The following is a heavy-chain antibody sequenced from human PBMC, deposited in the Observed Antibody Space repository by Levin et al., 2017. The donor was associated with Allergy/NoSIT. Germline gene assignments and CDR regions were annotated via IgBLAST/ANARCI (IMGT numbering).Heavy chain of an antibody. Sequence: SQTLSLTCAVYGGPFSGYYWSWIRQPPGKGLEWIGEINHSGSTNYNPSLKSRVTISVDTSKNQFSLKLSSVTAADTAVYYCARGLWIAVAGTGAFDIWGPGTMVTVSS. V-gene: IGHV4-34*01. D-gene: IGHD6-19*01. CDR1: GGPFSGYY. J-gene: IGHJ3*02. CDR2: INHSGST. CDR3: ARGLWIAVAGTGAFDI.